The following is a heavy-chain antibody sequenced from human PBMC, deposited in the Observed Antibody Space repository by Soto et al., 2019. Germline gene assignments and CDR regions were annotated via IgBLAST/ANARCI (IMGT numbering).Heavy chain of an antibody. D-gene: IGHD1-26*01. CDR1: GFTFSRYS. Sequence: PGGSLRLSCAASGFTFSRYSMNWVRQAPGKGLEWVAVISYDGSNKYYADSVKGRFTISRDNSKNTLYLQMNSLRAEDTAVYYCAKDTHTTPLDYWGQGTLVTVSS. CDR3: AKDTHTTPLDY. V-gene: IGHV3-30*18. J-gene: IGHJ4*02. CDR2: ISYDGSNK.